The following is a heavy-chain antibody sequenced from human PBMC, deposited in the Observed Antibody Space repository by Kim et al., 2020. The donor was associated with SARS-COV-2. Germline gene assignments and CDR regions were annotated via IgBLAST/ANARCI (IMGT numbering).Heavy chain of an antibody. J-gene: IGHJ2*01. Sequence: SETLSLTCAVYGGSFSGYYWSWIRQPPGKGLEWIGEINHSGSTNYNPSLKSRVTISVDTSKNQFSLKLSSVTAADTAVYYCARGGKGIAARRRWYFDLWGRGTLVTVSS. CDR1: GGSFSGYY. CDR3: ARGGKGIAARRRWYFDL. V-gene: IGHV4-34*01. CDR2: INHSGST. D-gene: IGHD6-6*01.